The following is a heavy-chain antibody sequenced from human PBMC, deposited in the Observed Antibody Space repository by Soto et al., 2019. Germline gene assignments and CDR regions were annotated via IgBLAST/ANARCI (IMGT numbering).Heavy chain of an antibody. CDR1: GDTFNFYS. D-gene: IGHD3-10*01. CDR2: VNPIVSMS. V-gene: IGHV1-69*02. Sequence: QVQLVQSGAEVKRPGSSVKVSCKDSGDTFNFYSINWVRQAPGLGLEWMGRVNPIVSMSNYAQKFQGRVTMTADKSTRTDYMELSRLRSEDTAIYYCASSYGSGYRAFDYWGQGALVSVS. CDR3: ASSYGSGYRAFDY. J-gene: IGHJ4*02.